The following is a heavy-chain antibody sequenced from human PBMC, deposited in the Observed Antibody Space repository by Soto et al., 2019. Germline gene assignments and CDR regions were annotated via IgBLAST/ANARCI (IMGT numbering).Heavy chain of an antibody. V-gene: IGHV3-33*01. CDR3: ASARGYSSSSIDY. D-gene: IGHD6-6*01. CDR2: IWYDGSNK. J-gene: IGHJ4*02. CDR1: GFTFSSYG. Sequence: HPGGSLRLSCAASGFTFSSYGMHWVRQAPGKGLEWVAVIWYDGSNKYYADSVKGRFTISRDNSKNTLYLQMNSLRAEDTAIYYCASARGYSSSSIDYWGQGTLVTVSS.